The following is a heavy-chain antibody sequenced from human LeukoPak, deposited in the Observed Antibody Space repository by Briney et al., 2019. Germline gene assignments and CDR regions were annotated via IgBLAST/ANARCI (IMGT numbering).Heavy chain of an antibody. CDR1: AGSFSGYY. CDR2: INHSGST. CDR3: ARDSGAIKGRYNWFDP. D-gene: IGHD3-10*01. V-gene: IGHV4-34*01. Sequence: PSETLSLTCAVYAGSFSGYYWSWIRQPPGEGLEWIGEINHSGSTNYNTSLKSRVTISVDTSKNQFTVKLSSVTAGDTAVYYCARDSGAIKGRYNWFDPWGQGTLVTVSS. J-gene: IGHJ5*02.